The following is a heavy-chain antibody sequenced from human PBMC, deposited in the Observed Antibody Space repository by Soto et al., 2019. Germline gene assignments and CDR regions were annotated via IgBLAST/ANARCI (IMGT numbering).Heavy chain of an antibody. V-gene: IGHV4-39*01. Sequence: SETPSLTCTVSGGSISSSSYYWGWIRQPPGKGLEWIGSIYYSGSTYYNPSLKSRVTISVDTSKNQFSLKLSSVTAADTAVYYCARHGASSGWWDYYYYGMDVWGQGTTVT. CDR2: IYYSGST. J-gene: IGHJ6*02. D-gene: IGHD6-19*01. CDR1: GGSISSSSYY. CDR3: ARHGASSGWWDYYYYGMDV.